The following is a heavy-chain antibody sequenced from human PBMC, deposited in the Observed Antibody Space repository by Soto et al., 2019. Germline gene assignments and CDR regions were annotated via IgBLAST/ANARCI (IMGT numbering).Heavy chain of an antibody. D-gene: IGHD3-9*01. J-gene: IGHJ3*02. CDR3: ASVLRYFDWLSIRAHDAFDI. CDR2: IYPGDSDT. Sequence: HGESLKISCKGSGYSFTSYWIGWVRQMPGKGLEWMGIIYPGDSDTRYSPSFQGQVTISADKSISTAYLQWSSLKASDTAMYYCASVLRYFDWLSIRAHDAFDIWGQGTMVTVSS. CDR1: GYSFTSYW. V-gene: IGHV5-51*01.